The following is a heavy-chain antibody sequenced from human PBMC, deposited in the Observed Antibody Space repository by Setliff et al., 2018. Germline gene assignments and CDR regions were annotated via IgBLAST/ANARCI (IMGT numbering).Heavy chain of an antibody. CDR3: ARLGQWGVLGFFDY. Sequence: PSETLSLTCTVSGGSISSSLYYWGWIRQPPGKGLEWIGSIYYSGTPHYNPSLNSRGTISVDTSRDQFSLRLSSVTAADTAVYYCARLGQWGVLGFFDYWGQGALVTVS. CDR2: IYYSGTP. J-gene: IGHJ4*02. D-gene: IGHD6-19*01. CDR1: GGSISSSLYY. V-gene: IGHV4-39*01.